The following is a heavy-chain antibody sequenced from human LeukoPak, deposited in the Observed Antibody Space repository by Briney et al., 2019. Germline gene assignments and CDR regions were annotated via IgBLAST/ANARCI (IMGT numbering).Heavy chain of an antibody. D-gene: IGHD1-26*01. J-gene: IGHJ4*02. Sequence: GGSLRLSCAASGFTFSSYWMSWVRQAPGKGLEWVANIKQDGSEKYYVDSVKGRFTISRDNAKNSLYLQMNSLRAKDTAVYYCVLSGIVGATAYWGQGTLVTVSS. CDR1: GFTFSSYW. CDR2: IKQDGSEK. CDR3: VLSGIVGATAY. V-gene: IGHV3-7*01.